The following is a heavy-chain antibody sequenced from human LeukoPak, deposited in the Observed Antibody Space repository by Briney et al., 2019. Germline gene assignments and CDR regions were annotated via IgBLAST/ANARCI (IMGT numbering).Heavy chain of an antibody. Sequence: SETLSLTCTVSGGSISSYYWSWIRQSPGKGLEWIGYVFYSGSTNYNPSLKSRVTVSVDTSKNQFSLKLGSVTAADTAVYYCARHTVGGFDYWGQGTLVTVSS. J-gene: IGHJ4*02. V-gene: IGHV4-59*08. D-gene: IGHD3-16*01. CDR3: ARHTVGGFDY. CDR2: VFYSGST. CDR1: GGSISSYY.